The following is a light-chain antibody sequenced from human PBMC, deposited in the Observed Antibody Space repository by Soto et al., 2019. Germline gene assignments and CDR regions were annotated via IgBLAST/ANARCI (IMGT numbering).Light chain of an antibody. CDR3: QYSDSPSVWT. J-gene: IGKJ1*01. V-gene: IGKV3-20*01. CDR1: QSVSSSF. Sequence: EIGLTPSLGAVSLTTKERATLSCRAGQSVSSSFLSWYQQNPGQAPRLLFYGASNRATGVPDRFSGSGSGTDFTLTISRLAPEDFAVYYCQYSDSPSVWTFCRVAIVDIK. CDR2: GAS.